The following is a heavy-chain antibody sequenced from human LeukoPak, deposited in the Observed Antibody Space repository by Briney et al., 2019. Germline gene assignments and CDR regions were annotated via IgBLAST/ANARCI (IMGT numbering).Heavy chain of an antibody. CDR1: GGSISSYY. CDR3: ASGGSGSYYKPWFDP. J-gene: IGHJ5*02. V-gene: IGHV4-4*07. Sequence: SETLSLTCTVSGGSISSYYWSWIRQPAGKGLEWIGRIYTSGSTNYNPSLKSRVTMSVDTSKNQFSLKLSSVTAADTAVHYCASGGSGSYYKPWFDPWGQGTLVTVSS. D-gene: IGHD3-10*01. CDR2: IYTSGST.